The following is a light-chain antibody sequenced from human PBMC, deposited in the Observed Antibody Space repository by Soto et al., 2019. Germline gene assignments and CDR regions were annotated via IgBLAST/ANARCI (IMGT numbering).Light chain of an antibody. V-gene: IGKV1-5*01. CDR2: DVS. CDR3: QQYNSYSPWT. J-gene: IGKJ1*01. CDR1: QSISSW. Sequence: DIQMTQSPSTLSASVGDRVTITCRASQSISSWLAWYQQKPGKAPNLLIYDVSNLESGVPSRFSGSGSWTEFTLTISSLQADDFATYYCQQYNSYSPWTFGQGTKVEIK.